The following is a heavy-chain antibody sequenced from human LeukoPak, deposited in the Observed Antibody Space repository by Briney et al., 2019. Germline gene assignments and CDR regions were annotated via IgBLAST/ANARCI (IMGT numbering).Heavy chain of an antibody. V-gene: IGHV4-59*08. Sequence: SETLSLTCTVSGGSISSYYWSWIRQPPGKGLEWIGYIYYSGSTNYNPSLKSLVTISVDTSKNQFSLKLSSVTAADTAVYYCARLLRYCSGGSCYSGGFDYWGQGTLVTVSS. CDR3: ARLLRYCSGGSCYSGGFDY. CDR1: GGSISSYY. J-gene: IGHJ4*02. CDR2: IYYSGST. D-gene: IGHD2-15*01.